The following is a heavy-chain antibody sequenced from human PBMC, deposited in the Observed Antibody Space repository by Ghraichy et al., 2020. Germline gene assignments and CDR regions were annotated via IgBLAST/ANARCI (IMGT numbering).Heavy chain of an antibody. CDR1: GGSISSSSYY. V-gene: IGHV4-39*02. J-gene: IGHJ4*02. Sequence: SQTLSLTCTVSGGSISSSSYYWGWIRQPPGKGLEWIGSIYYSGSTYYNPSLKSRVTISVDTSKNQFSLKLSSVTAADTAVYYCAREGSGYSSKFIIFDYWGQGTLVTVSS. CDR2: IYYSGST. D-gene: IGHD5-18*01. CDR3: AREGSGYSSKFIIFDY.